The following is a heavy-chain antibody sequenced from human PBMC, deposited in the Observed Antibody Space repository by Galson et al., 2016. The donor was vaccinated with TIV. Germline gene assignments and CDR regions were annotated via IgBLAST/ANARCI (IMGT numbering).Heavy chain of an antibody. CDR2: IDPSDSYT. CDR1: GYSFTRYW. J-gene: IGHJ5*02. V-gene: IGHV5-10-1*01. Sequence: QSGAEVKKPGESLRISCKGSGYSFTRYWINWVRQMPGKGLGWIGRIDPSDSYTNYSPSFQGHVTISVDKSVDTAYLQWSSLKASDTAIYYCARGVSSGSAWLDPWGQGTLVSVSS. D-gene: IGHD3-10*01. CDR3: ARGVSSGSAWLDP.